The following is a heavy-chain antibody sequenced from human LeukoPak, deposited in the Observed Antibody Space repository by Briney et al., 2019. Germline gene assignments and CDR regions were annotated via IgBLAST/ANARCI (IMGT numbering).Heavy chain of an antibody. CDR2: ILAGGAT. CDR3: TKDREPDNGWDLDY. Sequence: PGGSLRLSCAASGFTFDDYAMHWVRQAPGKGLEWVSAILAGGATYYADPVKGRFTISRDSSTNTLYLQMNSLRVDDTAIYYCTKDREPDNGWDLDYWGQGTLLIVSS. CDR1: GFTFDDYA. V-gene: IGHV3-23*01. D-gene: IGHD6-19*01. J-gene: IGHJ4*01.